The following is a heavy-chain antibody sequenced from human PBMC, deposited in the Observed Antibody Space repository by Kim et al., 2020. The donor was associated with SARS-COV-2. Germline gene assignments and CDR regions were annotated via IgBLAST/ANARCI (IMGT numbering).Heavy chain of an antibody. V-gene: IGHV4-59*08. J-gene: IGHJ4*02. D-gene: IGHD3-3*01. CDR3: ARLLDGDYIDY. Sequence: TNYNPSLKSRVTISVDTSKNQFSLKLSSVTAADTAVYYCARLLDGDYIDYWGQGTLVTVSS. CDR2: T.